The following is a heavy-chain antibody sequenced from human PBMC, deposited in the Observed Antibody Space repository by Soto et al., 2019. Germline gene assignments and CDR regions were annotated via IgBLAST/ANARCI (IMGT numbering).Heavy chain of an antibody. V-gene: IGHV3-23*01. CDR2: IRGGGGST. CDR1: GFSFSIYA. Sequence: EVQLLDSGGRLVQPGGSLRLSCAASGFSFSIYAMNWVRRPQGRGLDWVSGIRGGGGSTYYAASVKGRFTISRDNSKNTLYLQMNSLRVEDTAVYYCAKDPTSYDSSAQFDSWGQGTLVTVSS. CDR3: AKDPTSYDSSAQFDS. J-gene: IGHJ4*02. D-gene: IGHD3-22*01.